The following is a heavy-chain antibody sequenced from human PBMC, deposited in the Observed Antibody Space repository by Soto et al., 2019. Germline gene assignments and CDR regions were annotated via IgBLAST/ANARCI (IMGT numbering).Heavy chain of an antibody. J-gene: IGHJ6*02. Sequence: QVQLVQSGAEVKKPGSSVKVSCKASGGTFSSYAISWVRQAPGQGLEWMGGIIPIFGTANYAQKFQGRVTITADESNSTAYMELSSLRSEDRAVYYCARDVGERIAVAYYYYGMDVWGQGTTVTVCS. CDR2: IIPIFGTA. CDR3: ARDVGERIAVAYYYYGMDV. V-gene: IGHV1-69*01. D-gene: IGHD6-19*01. CDR1: GGTFSSYA.